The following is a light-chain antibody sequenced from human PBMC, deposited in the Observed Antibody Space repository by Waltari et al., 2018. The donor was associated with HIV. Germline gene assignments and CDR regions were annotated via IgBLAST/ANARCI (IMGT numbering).Light chain of an antibody. CDR3: QQYYVVLRT. Sequence: DIVMTQSPDSLAVSLGERATINCKSSQSVLSTSNNKNYLAWYQQKPGQPPKLLIYWASTRESGVPDRFSGSGSGTDFTLTISSLQAEDVAVYYCQQYYVVLRTFGQGTKVEIK. CDR2: WAS. CDR1: QSVLSTSNNKNY. J-gene: IGKJ1*01. V-gene: IGKV4-1*01.